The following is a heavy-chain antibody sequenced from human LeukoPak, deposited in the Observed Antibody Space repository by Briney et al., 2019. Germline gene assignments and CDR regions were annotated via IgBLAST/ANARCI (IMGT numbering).Heavy chain of an antibody. CDR1: GGSFSGYY. Sequence: PSETLSLTCAVYGGSFSGYYWSWIRQPPGKGLEWIGEINHSGSTNYNPSLKSRVTISVDTSKNQFSLKLSSATAADTAVYYCARGRVCSSTSCYKRGFDYWGQGTLVTVSS. CDR3: ARGRVCSSTSCYKRGFDY. J-gene: IGHJ4*02. V-gene: IGHV4-34*01. CDR2: INHSGST. D-gene: IGHD2-2*02.